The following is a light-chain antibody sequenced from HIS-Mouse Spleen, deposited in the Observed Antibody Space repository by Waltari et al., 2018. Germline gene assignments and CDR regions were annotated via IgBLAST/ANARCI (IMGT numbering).Light chain of an antibody. CDR3: YSTDSSGNHRV. J-gene: IGLJ2*01. CDR1: ALHKNF. CDR2: EDS. V-gene: IGLV3-10*01. Sequence: SYELTQPPSVSVSPGQTARITCSGHALHKNFAYWYQQKSGQAPVLVIYEDSKRPPGIPERFSGSSSGTMATLTISGAQVEDEADYYCYSTDSSGNHRVFGGGTKLTVL.